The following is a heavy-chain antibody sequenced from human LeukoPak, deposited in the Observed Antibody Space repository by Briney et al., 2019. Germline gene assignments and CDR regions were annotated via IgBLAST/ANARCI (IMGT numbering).Heavy chain of an antibody. Sequence: ASVKVSCKASGYTFTDYHIHWVRQAPGQGLEWMGWINPNSDGTNYAQKFQGRVTMTRDTSISTAYMELSSLRSDDTAMFYCARGGSDFWRLVFDSWGQGTLVTVSS. V-gene: IGHV1-2*02. CDR2: INPNSDGT. CDR1: GYTFTDYH. J-gene: IGHJ4*02. D-gene: IGHD3-3*01. CDR3: ARGGSDFWRLVFDS.